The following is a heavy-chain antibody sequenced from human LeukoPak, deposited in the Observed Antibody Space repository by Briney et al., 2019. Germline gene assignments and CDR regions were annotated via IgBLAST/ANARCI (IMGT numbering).Heavy chain of an antibody. Sequence: GGSLRLSCAASGFTFSSYGMRWVRQAPGKGLEWVAVISYDGSNKYYADSVKGRFTISRDNSKNTLYLQMNSLRAEDTAVYYCAKDLLTPNSIVVVPAAKTGANGMDVWGQGTTVTVSS. CDR2: ISYDGSNK. V-gene: IGHV3-30*18. CDR1: GFTFSSYG. J-gene: IGHJ6*02. D-gene: IGHD2-2*01. CDR3: AKDLLTPNSIVVVPAAKTGANGMDV.